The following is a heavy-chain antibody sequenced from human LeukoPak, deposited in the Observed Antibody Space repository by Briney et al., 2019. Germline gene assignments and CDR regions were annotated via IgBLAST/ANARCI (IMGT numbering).Heavy chain of an antibody. J-gene: IGHJ4*02. V-gene: IGHV5-51*01. D-gene: IGHD3-9*01. CDR2: IYPGDSDT. CDR1: GYSFTTYW. CDR3: ARRVGDILTGYYIDY. Sequence: GESLKISCKGSGYSFTTYWIGWVRQMPGKGLEWMAIIYPGDSDTRYSPSFQGQVTISADKSISTAYLQWSSLKASDTAMYYCARRVGDILTGYYIDYWGQGTLVTVSS.